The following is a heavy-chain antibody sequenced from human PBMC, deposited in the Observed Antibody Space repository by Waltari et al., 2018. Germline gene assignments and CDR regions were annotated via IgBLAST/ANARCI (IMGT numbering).Heavy chain of an antibody. Sequence: EVQLVDSGGGLVKPGGSLRLSCAASGFTFRTYSMHWVRQVPGKGLEWVSSISSSSSSIYYADSVKGRFTISRDNAKNSLDLQMNSLRVEDTAVYYCARGRIYHDSSASGYYFDYWGQGTLVAVSS. V-gene: IGHV3-21*01. CDR1: GFTFRTYS. J-gene: IGHJ4*02. CDR2: ISSSSSSI. CDR3: ARGRIYHDSSASGYYFDY. D-gene: IGHD3-22*01.